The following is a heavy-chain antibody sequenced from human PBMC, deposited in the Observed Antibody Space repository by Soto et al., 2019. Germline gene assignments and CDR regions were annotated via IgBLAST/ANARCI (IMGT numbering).Heavy chain of an antibody. V-gene: IGHV3-33*01. J-gene: IGHJ4*02. CDR2: IWYDGSNK. CDR3: ARDSSYGDYVTYYFDY. Sequence: HPGGSLRLSCAASGFTFSSYCMHWVRQAPGKGLEWVAVIWYDGSNKYYADSVKGRFTISRDNSKNTLYLQMNSLRAEDTAVYYCARDSSYGDYVTYYFDYWGQGTLVTVSS. D-gene: IGHD4-17*01. CDR1: GFTFSSYC.